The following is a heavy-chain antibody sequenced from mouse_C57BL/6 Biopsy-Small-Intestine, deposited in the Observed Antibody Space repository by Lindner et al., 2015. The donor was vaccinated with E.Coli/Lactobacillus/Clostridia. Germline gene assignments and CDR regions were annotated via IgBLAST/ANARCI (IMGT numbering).Heavy chain of an antibody. J-gene: IGHJ2*01. Sequence: VQLQESGPELVKPGASVKISCKASGYSFTGYYINWVKQSPEKSLEWIGEINPSSGGTTYNQKFKAKATLTVDKSSNTAYMELKSLTSEDSAVYYCARADYEYDEFDYWGQGTTLTVSS. CDR3: ARADYEYDEFDY. CDR2: INPSSGGT. V-gene: IGHV1-42*01. CDR1: GYSFTGYY. D-gene: IGHD2-4*01.